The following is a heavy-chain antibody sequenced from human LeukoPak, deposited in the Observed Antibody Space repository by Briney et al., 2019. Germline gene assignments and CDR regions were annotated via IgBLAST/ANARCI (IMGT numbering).Heavy chain of an antibody. CDR1: GYTFTSYD. CDR3: ARVPSGGDKFDP. V-gene: IGHV1-8*03. Sequence: ASVTVSCKASGYTFTSYDINWVRQATGQGLEWMGWMNPNSGNTGYAQKFQGRVTITRNTSISTAYMELSSLRSEDTAVYYCARVPSGGDKFDPWGQGTLVTVSS. CDR2: MNPNSGNT. D-gene: IGHD6-25*01. J-gene: IGHJ5*02.